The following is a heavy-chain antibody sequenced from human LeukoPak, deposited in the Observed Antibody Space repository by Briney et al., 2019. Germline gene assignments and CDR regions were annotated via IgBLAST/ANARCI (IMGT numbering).Heavy chain of an antibody. CDR1: GGSISSFY. D-gene: IGHD1-26*01. V-gene: IGHV4-4*07. CDR3: ARFWDSRDWYFDL. CDR2: IYNTGTT. Sequence: SETLSLTCTVSGGSISSFYWTWIRQPAGKGLEWVGRIYNTGTTDYNPSLKSRVTMSVDRSKNQFSLKLSSVTAADTAVYYCARFWDSRDWYFDLWGRGALVTVSS. J-gene: IGHJ2*01.